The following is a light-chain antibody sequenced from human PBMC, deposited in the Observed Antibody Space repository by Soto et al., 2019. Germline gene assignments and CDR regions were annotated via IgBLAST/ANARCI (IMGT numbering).Light chain of an antibody. CDR1: QSIDRW. V-gene: IGKV1-5*01. CDR2: DVA. CDR3: QQYNSYSLT. Sequence: STLSASVGDRVTITCRASQSIDRWLAWYQQRPGRAPKLLIYDVANLETGVPSRFSGSGSETEFTLTISSLQPDDFAIYYCQQYNSYSLTFGGGTKVDTK. J-gene: IGKJ4*02.